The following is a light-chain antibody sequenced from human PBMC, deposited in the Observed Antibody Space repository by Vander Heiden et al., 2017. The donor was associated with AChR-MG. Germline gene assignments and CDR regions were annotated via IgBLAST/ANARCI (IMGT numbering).Light chain of an antibody. J-gene: IGLJ1*01. CDR2: GNS. V-gene: IGLV1-40*01. CDR3: QSYDSSLSGDV. CDR1: SSNIGAGYD. Sequence: QSVLTQPPPVSGAPGQRVTISCTGSSSNIGAGYDVHWYQQLPGTAPKLLSYGNSNRPSGVPDRFSGSKSGTSASLAITGLQAEDEADYYCQSYDSSLSGDVFGTGTKVTVL.